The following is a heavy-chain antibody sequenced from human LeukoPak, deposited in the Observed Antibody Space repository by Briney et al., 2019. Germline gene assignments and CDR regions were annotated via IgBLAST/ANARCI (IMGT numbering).Heavy chain of an antibody. D-gene: IGHD6-6*01. CDR3: AKDPGGRIAARPYYFDY. J-gene: IGHJ4*02. V-gene: IGHV3-23*01. Sequence: PGGSLRLSCGASGFTFSTYAMSWVRQAPGKGLEWVSAISGSGGSIYYEDSVKGRFTVSRDNSRNTVYLQMNSLRAEDTAVYYCAKDPGGRIAARPYYFDYWGQGTLVTVSS. CDR1: GFTFSTYA. CDR2: ISGSGGSI.